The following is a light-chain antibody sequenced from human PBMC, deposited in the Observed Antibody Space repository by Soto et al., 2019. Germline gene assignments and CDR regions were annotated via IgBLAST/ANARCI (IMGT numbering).Light chain of an antibody. Sequence: DIQMTQSPSSLSASVGDRVTITCRASQSISGYLNWYQQSPGKAPKLLIYAASHLQGGVPSRFSGSGSGTDFTLTITSLQPEDFATYYCQQNYNTPPWTFGQGTQVDIK. V-gene: IGKV1-39*01. CDR3: QQNYNTPPWT. CDR2: AAS. J-gene: IGKJ1*01. CDR1: QSISGY.